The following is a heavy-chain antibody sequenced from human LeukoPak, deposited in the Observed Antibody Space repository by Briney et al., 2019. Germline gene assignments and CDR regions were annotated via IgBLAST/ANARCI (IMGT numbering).Heavy chain of an antibody. CDR1: GFTFSDYY. Sequence: GGSLRLSCAASGFTFSDYYMSWIRQAPGKGLEWASAISGSGGSTYYADSVKGRFTISRDNSKNTLYLQMNSLRAEDTAVYYCAKVYDVYSYGADYWGQGTLVTVSS. CDR2: ISGSGGST. D-gene: IGHD5-18*01. J-gene: IGHJ4*02. CDR3: AKVYDVYSYGADY. V-gene: IGHV3-23*01.